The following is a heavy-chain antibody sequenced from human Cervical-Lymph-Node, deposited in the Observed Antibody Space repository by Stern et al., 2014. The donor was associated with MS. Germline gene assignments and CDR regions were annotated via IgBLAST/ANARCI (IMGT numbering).Heavy chain of an antibody. J-gene: IGHJ1*01. V-gene: IGHV3-9*01. CDR1: GFPFDDYA. Sequence: EVQLEESGGGLVQPGRSLRLSCAASGFPFDDYAMPWVRQVPGKGLEWVSGIPWNSGDQVYADSVKGRFIISRDNAKNSLYLQMNSLRAEDTALYYCAKGFFGVPSAAKYFHHWGQGTLVTVSS. CDR3: AKGFFGVPSAAKYFHH. CDR2: IPWNSGDQ. D-gene: IGHD2-2*01.